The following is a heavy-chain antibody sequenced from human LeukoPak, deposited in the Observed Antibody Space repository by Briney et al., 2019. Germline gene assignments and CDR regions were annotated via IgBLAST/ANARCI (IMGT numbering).Heavy chain of an antibody. J-gene: IGHJ6*03. V-gene: IGHV3-23*01. CDR1: GFTFISYA. D-gene: IGHD1-26*01. Sequence: GGSLRLSCAASGFTFISYAMSWVRQAPGKGLEWVSAISGSGGSTYYADSVKGRFTISRDNARNSLYLQMNSLRVEDTAVYYCARDPYSGTYGNTYYYYMDVWGKGTTVTISS. CDR2: ISGSGGST. CDR3: ARDPYSGTYGNTYYYYMDV.